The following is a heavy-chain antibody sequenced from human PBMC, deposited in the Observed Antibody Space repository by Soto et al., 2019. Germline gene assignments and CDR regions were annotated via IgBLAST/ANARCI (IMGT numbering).Heavy chain of an antibody. J-gene: IGHJ4*02. V-gene: IGHV4-59*11. Sequence: PSETLSLTCPVSGGSINNHSWNWIRQPPGKGLEWLGYVYYNGITNYNPSLKSRVTMSVDTSKNQVSLNLTSLTAADTATYYCARANWYSEYWGQGIPVTVSS. CDR3: ARANWYSEY. D-gene: IGHD7-27*01. CDR2: VYYNGIT. CDR1: GGSINNHS.